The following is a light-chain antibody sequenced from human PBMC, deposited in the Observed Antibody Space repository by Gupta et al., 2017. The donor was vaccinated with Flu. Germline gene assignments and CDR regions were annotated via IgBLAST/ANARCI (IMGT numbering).Light chain of an antibody. Sequence: QSALTQPASVSGSPGQSITISCTGTSHDVGGYNFVSWYQQHPGKAPKLMIYEVSDRPSGVSNRFSGSKSGNTASLTIAGLQAEDEADYYCSSYTTSSTLVLFGGGTKLTVL. V-gene: IGLV2-14*01. CDR3: SSYTTSSTLVL. CDR1: SHDVGGYNF. J-gene: IGLJ2*01. CDR2: EVS.